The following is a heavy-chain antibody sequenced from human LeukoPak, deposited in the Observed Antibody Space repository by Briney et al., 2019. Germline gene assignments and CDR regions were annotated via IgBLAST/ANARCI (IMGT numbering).Heavy chain of an antibody. CDR1: GFTFSSYS. CDR3: AKRPSDYGDYVTYFDY. Sequence: GGSLRLSCAASGFTFSSYSMNWVRQAPGKGLEWVSSISSSSSYIYYADSVKGRFTISRDNAKNSLYLQMNSLRDEDTAVYYCAKRPSDYGDYVTYFDYWGQGTLVTVSS. V-gene: IGHV3-21*01. J-gene: IGHJ4*02. CDR2: ISSSSSYI. D-gene: IGHD4-17*01.